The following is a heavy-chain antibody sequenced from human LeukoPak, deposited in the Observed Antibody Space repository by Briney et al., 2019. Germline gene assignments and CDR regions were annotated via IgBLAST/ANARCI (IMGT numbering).Heavy chain of an antibody. CDR2: INPNSGGT. Sequence: ASVKVSCKASGYSFTGSYIHWVRQAPGQGLEWMGWINPNSGGTNDAQKFQGRVTMTRDTSMSTAYMELSRLKSDDTAVYYCSRDSGYCSGGSCWYLDFWGQGTLVTVSA. CDR3: SRDSGYCSGGSCWYLDF. V-gene: IGHV1-2*02. D-gene: IGHD2-15*01. CDR1: GYSFTGSY. J-gene: IGHJ4*02.